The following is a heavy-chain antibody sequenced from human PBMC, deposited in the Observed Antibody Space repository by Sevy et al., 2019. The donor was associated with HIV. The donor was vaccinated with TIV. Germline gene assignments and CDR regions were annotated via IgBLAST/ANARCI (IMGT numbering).Heavy chain of an antibody. CDR1: GFTFSYFS. CDR3: ALERLSSDVAEYFEN. J-gene: IGHJ1*01. CDR2: ISYDGSNE. V-gene: IGHV3-30-3*01. D-gene: IGHD1-1*01. Sequence: GGSLRLSCAASGFTFSYFSMHWVRQAPGKGLEWVATISYDGSNEHYADSVKGRLTISRENSKNALYLQMNSLRAEDTAVYSCALERLSSDVAEYFENWGQGTLVTVSS.